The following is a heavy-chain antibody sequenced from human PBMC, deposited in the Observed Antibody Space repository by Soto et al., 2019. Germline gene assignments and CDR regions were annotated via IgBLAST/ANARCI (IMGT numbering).Heavy chain of an antibody. CDR2: ISGYNGDT. Sequence: GASVKVCCKASGYTFTRYVISWVRQAPGQGLEWMGWISGYNGDTNYAQKFQGRVSMTIDTSTTTAYMELRSLTSDDTAVYYCAKNGQPPYYYYGLDVWGQGTKVTVSS. CDR1: GYTFTRYV. D-gene: IGHD2-8*01. J-gene: IGHJ6*02. CDR3: AKNGQPPYYYYGLDV. V-gene: IGHV1-18*01.